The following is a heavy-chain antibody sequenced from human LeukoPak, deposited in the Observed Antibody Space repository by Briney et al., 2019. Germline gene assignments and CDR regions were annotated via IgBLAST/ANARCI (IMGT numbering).Heavy chain of an antibody. J-gene: IGHJ4*02. CDR1: GFTFSSYG. Sequence: PGRSLRLSCAASGFTFSSYGMHWVRQAPGKGLEWVAVIWYDGSNKYYADSVKGRFTISRDNSKNTLYLQMNSLRAEDTAVYYCVGSGSPENYFDYWGQGTLVTASP. D-gene: IGHD3-10*01. V-gene: IGHV3-33*01. CDR2: IWYDGSNK. CDR3: VGSGSPENYFDY.